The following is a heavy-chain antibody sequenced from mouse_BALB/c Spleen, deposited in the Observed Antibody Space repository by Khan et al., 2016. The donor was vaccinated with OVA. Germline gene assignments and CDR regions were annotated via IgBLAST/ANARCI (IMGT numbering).Heavy chain of an antibody. J-gene: IGHJ3*01. CDR3: VRDGAYHRNDGWFAY. V-gene: IGHV1-4*01. D-gene: IGHD2-14*01. CDR1: GYTFTSYT. CDR2: INPSNDYT. Sequence: QVQLQQSGAELARPGASVKMSCKASGYTFTSYTIHWIKERPGQGLEWIGYINPSNDYTNYNQKFKDKATLTTDKSSTTAYLQLSSLTSDDSAVYNCVRDGAYHRNDGWFAYWGQGTLVTVSA.